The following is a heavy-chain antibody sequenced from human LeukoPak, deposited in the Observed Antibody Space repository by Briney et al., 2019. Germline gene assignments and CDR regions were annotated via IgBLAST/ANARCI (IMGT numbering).Heavy chain of an antibody. V-gene: IGHV4-34*01. J-gene: IGHJ3*02. CDR3: ARLPLDAFDI. CDR2: INHSGST. Sequence: KTSETLSLTCAVYGGSFSGYYWSWIRQPPGKGLEWIGEINHSGSTNYNPSLKSRVTISVDTSKNQFSLKLSSVTAADTAVYYCARLPLDAFDIWGQGTMVTVSS. CDR1: GGSFSGYY.